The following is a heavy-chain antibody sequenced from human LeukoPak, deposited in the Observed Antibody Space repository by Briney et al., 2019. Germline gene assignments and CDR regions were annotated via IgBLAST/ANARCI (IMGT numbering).Heavy chain of an antibody. CDR3: ARDESSGSYYPRAFDI. CDR1: GGTFSSYA. V-gene: IGHV1-69*05. D-gene: IGHD1-26*01. J-gene: IGHJ3*02. CDR2: IIPIFGTA. Sequence: EASVKVSCKASGGTFSSYAISWVRQAPGQGLEWMGGIIPIFGTANYAQKFQGRVTVTTDESTSTAYMELSSLRSEDTAVYYCARDESSGSYYPRAFDIWGQGTMVTVSS.